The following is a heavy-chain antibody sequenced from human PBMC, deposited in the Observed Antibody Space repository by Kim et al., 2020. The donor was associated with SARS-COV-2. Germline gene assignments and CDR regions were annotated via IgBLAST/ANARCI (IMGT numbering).Heavy chain of an antibody. CDR1: GFTFSSYA. CDR2: ISYDGSNK. CDR3: ARGGHDYGDSTADY. D-gene: IGHD4-17*01. V-gene: IGHV3-30*04. J-gene: IGHJ4*02. Sequence: GGSLRLSCAASGFTFSSYAMHWVRQAPGKGLEWVAVISYDGSNKYYADSVKGRFTISRDNSKNTLYLQMNSLRAEDTAVYYCARGGHDYGDSTADYWGQG.